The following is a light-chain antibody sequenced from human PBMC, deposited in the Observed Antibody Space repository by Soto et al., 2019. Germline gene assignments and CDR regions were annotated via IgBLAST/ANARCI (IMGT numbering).Light chain of an antibody. CDR1: SSNIGSKY. CDR3: AAWDDGLTSHLL. V-gene: IGLV1-47*01. J-gene: IGLJ2*01. Sequence: QSALTQPPSASGTPGQRVTISCSGGSSNIGSKYVYWYQHLPGAAPKLLIYRNHLRPSGVPDRFSGSKSGTSASLAIGGLRSEDEGDYYCAAWDDGLTSHLLFGGGTKLTVL. CDR2: RNH.